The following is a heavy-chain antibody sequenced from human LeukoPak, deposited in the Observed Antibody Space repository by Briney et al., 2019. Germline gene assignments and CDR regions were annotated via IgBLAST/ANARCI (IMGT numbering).Heavy chain of an antibody. CDR2: VDWDDDK. J-gene: IGHJ6*03. Sequence: SGPTLVNPTQTLTLTCTFSGFSLRSSRMCVSWVRQPPGKALEWLARVDWDDDKYYSTSLKTRLTISKDTSKNQVVLTMTNMDPVDTATYYCARILVDTTMTYFYYYMDVWGKGTTVTVSS. V-gene: IGHV2-70*11. CDR3: ARILVDTTMTYFYYYMDV. CDR1: GFSLRSSRMC. D-gene: IGHD5-18*01.